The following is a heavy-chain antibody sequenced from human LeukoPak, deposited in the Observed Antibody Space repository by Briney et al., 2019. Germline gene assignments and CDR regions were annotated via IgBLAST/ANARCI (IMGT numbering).Heavy chain of an antibody. Sequence: SETLSLTCAVSGGSFFGSHWNWIRQSPGKGLEWIGEINHSGSTNYNPSLKSRVTISVDTSKNQFSLKLNSVTAADTAVYYCARRRQYDSSLFWNFDLWGRGTLVTVSS. CDR2: INHSGST. J-gene: IGHJ2*01. CDR1: GGSFFGSH. CDR3: ARRRQYDSSLFWNFDL. V-gene: IGHV4-34*01. D-gene: IGHD6-6*01.